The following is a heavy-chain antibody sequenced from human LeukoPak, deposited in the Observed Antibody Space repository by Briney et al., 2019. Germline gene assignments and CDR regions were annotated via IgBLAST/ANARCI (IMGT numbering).Heavy chain of an antibody. Sequence: GGSLRLSCAVSGFNFSTYWMSWVRQAPGKGLEWVANMNQDGSGKYYVDSLKGRFTISRDNAKNSLYLQMNSLRAEDTAVYYCARDPPGLEVAGYDYWGQGTLVTVSS. D-gene: IGHD6-19*01. CDR2: MNQDGSGK. CDR1: GFNFSTYW. CDR3: ARDPPGLEVAGYDY. J-gene: IGHJ4*02. V-gene: IGHV3-7*01.